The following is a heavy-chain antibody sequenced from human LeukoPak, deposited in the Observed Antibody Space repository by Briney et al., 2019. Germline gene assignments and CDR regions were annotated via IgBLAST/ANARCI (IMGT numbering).Heavy chain of an antibody. CDR3: AIMHRYYDGSGYWVQ. D-gene: IGHD3-22*01. J-gene: IGHJ1*01. Sequence: PGGSLRLSCAASGFTFGRYGMSWVRQAPGKGLKWDSFITPNADRAAYADSVEGRFTISRDNPRNTLYMQMNSLRDEDTAVYYCAIMHRYYDGSGYWVQWGQGTLVTVSS. V-gene: IGHV3-23*01. CDR2: ITPNADRA. CDR1: GFTFGRYG.